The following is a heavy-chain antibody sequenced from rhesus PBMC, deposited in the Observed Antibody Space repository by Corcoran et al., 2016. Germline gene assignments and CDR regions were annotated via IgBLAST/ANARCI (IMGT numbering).Heavy chain of an antibody. Sequence: QLQLQESGPGLVKPSETLSVTCAVSGGSISSSYWSWIRQAPGKGLEWIGYINGRGSSTNYNPSLKSRVALSVDTSKNQLSLKLSSVTTADTAVYYCARDRGYYFDYWGQGVLVTVSS. CDR1: GGSISSSY. CDR2: INGRGSST. V-gene: IGHV4-169*02. CDR3: ARDRGYYFDY. J-gene: IGHJ4*01.